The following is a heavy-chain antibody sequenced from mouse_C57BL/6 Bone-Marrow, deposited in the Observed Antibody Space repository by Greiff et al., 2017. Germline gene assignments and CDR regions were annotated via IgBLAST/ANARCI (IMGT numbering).Heavy chain of an antibody. Sequence: VQLQQSGAELARPGASVKLSCKASGYTFTSYGISWVKQRTGQGLEWIGEIYPRSGNTYYNEKFKGKATLTADKSSSTAYMELRSLTSEDSAVYFCARSIPYYDGSSYGWLAYWRQGTLVTVSA. J-gene: IGHJ3*01. CDR1: GYTFTSYG. D-gene: IGHD1-1*01. CDR3: ARSIPYYDGSSYGWLAY. CDR2: IYPRSGNT. V-gene: IGHV1-81*01.